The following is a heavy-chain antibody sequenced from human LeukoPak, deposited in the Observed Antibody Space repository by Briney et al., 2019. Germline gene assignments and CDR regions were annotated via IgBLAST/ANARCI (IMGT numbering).Heavy chain of an antibody. CDR3: ARNSDILTGPSLDY. V-gene: IGHV4-59*12. J-gene: IGHJ4*02. D-gene: IGHD3-9*01. Sequence: SETLSLTCTVSGGSISNYYWSWIRQPPGKGLEWIGYIYNSGSTKYNPSLESRVTISADTSKNQFSLKLSSVTAADTAVYYCARNSDILTGPSLDYWGQGTLVTVSS. CDR2: IYNSGST. CDR1: GGSISNYY.